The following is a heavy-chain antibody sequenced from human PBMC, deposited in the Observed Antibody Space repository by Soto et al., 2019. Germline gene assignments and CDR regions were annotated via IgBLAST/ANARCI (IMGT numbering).Heavy chain of an antibody. CDR3: ARTTVVNWSQDY. D-gene: IGHD4-17*01. CDR1: GFTFSSYE. CDR2: ISSSGSTI. J-gene: IGHJ4*02. V-gene: IGHV3-48*03. Sequence: EVQLVESGGGLVQPGGSLRLSCAASGFTFSSYEMNWVRQAPGKGLEWVSYISSSGSTIYYADSVKGRFTISRDNAKNSLYLQMNSLRAEDTAVYYCARTTVVNWSQDYWGQGTLVTVSS.